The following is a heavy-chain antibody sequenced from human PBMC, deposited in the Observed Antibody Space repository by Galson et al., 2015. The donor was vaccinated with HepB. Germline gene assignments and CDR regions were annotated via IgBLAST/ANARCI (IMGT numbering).Heavy chain of an antibody. J-gene: IGHJ3*02. CDR1: GYNLTSYG. Sequence: PVKVSCKASGYNLTSYGISWVRPAPGQGLEWIGWISAYNGNTNYAQKLQGIVTMTTDTSTSTAYMELRSLRSDDTAVYYCARGGYYDIFTCYHIPRDAFDIWGQWTMVTVSS. V-gene: IGHV1-18*01. CDR3: ARGGYYDIFTCYHIPRDAFDI. CDR2: ISAYNGNT. D-gene: IGHD3-9*01.